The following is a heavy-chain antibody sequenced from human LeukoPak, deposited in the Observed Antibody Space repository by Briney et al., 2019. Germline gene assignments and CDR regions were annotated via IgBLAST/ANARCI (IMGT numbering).Heavy chain of an antibody. V-gene: IGHV1-24*01. D-gene: IGHD6-25*01. Sequence: GASVKVSCKVSGYTLTELSMHWVRQAPGKGLEWMGGFDPEDGETIYAQKFQGRVTMTEDTSTDTAYMELSSLRSEDTAVYYCATDGIVAGGNWFDPWGQGTLVTVSS. CDR3: ATDGIVAGGNWFDP. J-gene: IGHJ5*02. CDR2: FDPEDGET. CDR1: GYTLTELS.